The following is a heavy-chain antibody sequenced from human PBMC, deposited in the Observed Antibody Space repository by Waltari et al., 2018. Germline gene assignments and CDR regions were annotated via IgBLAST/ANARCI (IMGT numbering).Heavy chain of an antibody. V-gene: IGHV4-39*01. D-gene: IGHD3-22*01. Sequence: QLQLQESGPGLVKPSETLSLTYTVSGGSISSSSYSWVWTRPPPGMGLEWIGSIYYSGSTYYNPSLKSRVTISVDTSKNQFSLKLSSVTAADTAVYYWASTVYYDSSGWTYYFDYWGQGTLVTVSS. CDR1: GGSISSSSYS. J-gene: IGHJ4*02. CDR2: IYYSGST. CDR3: ASTVYYDSSGWTYYFDY.